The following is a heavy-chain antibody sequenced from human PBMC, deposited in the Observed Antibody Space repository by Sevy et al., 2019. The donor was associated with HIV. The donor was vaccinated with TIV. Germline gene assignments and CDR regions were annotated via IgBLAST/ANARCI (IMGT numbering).Heavy chain of an antibody. CDR2: IIPIFGTA. CDR3: AREDGYYYGSGSYLNWFDP. Sequence: ASVKVYCKASGGTFSSYAISWVRQAPGQGLEWMGGIIPIFGTANYAQKFQGRVTITADESTSTAYMELSSLRSEDTAVYYCAREDGYYYGSGSYLNWFDPWGQGTLVTVSS. V-gene: IGHV1-69*13. CDR1: GGTFSSYA. D-gene: IGHD3-10*01. J-gene: IGHJ5*02.